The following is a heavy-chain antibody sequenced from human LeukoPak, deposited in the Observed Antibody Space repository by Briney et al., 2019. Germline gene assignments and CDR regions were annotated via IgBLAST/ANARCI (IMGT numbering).Heavy chain of an antibody. CDR1: GGSISSYY. J-gene: IGHJ4*02. CDR3: ARGAATGTFHYGF. D-gene: IGHD6-13*01. Sequence: SETLSLTCTVSGGSISSYYWSWIRQPPGKGLEWIGYIYYSGNTIYNPSLKSRVSISIETSKNQFSLKLSSVTAEDTAVYYCARGAATGTFHYGFWGQGTLVTVSS. CDR2: IYYSGNT. V-gene: IGHV4-59*08.